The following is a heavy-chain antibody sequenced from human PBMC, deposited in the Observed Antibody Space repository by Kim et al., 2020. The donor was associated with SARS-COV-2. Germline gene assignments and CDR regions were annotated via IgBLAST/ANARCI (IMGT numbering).Heavy chain of an antibody. D-gene: IGHD3-3*01. CDR1: GGSISSSSYY. Sequence: SETLSLTCTVSGGSISSSSYYWGWIRQPPGKGLEWIGSIYYSGSTYYNPSLKSRVTISVDTSKNQFSLKLSSVTAADTAVYYCARRSWGSAEGFWTDWFDPWGQGTLVTVSS. J-gene: IGHJ5*02. CDR3: ARRSWGSAEGFWTDWFDP. V-gene: IGHV4-39*01. CDR2: IYYSGST.